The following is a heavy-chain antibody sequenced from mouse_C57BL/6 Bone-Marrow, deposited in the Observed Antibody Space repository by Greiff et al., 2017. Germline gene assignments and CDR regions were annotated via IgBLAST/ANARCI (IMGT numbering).Heavy chain of an antibody. V-gene: IGHV2-4*01. CDR2: IWSGGST. J-gene: IGHJ3*01. D-gene: IGHD1-1*01. Sequence: QVQLQQSGPGLVQPSQRLSITCTVSGFSLTSYGVHWVRQPPGKGLEWLGVIWSGGSTDYNAAFISRLSISKDNSKSQVFFKMNSLQADDTAIYYWAAHYYGSGKALAYWGQGTLVTVSA. CDR3: AAHYYGSGKALAY. CDR1: GFSLTSYG.